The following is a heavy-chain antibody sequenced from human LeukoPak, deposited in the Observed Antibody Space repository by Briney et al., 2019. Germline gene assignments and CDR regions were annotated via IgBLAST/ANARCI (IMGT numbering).Heavy chain of an antibody. CDR1: GVSVSSGDYY. V-gene: IGHV4-61*08. Sequence: PSETLSLTCTVSGVSVSSGDYYWSWIRQPPGKRLEWIGYIYYSGSTNYNPSLKSRVTISVDTSKNQFSLRLSSVTAADTAIYYCARANYFDYWGQGTLVTVSS. CDR3: ARANYFDY. CDR2: IYYSGST. J-gene: IGHJ4*02.